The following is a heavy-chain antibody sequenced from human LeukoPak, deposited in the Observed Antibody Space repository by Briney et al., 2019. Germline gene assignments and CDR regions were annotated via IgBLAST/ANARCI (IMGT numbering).Heavy chain of an antibody. V-gene: IGHV4-38-2*01. CDR2: IYHSRST. J-gene: IGHJ3*02. Sequence: SETLSLTCAVSGYSISSGYYWGWIRQPPGKGLEGIGSIYHSRSTYYNPSLKSRVTISVDTSKNQFSLKLSSVTAADTAVYYCAADYGGYSGAFNIWGQGTMVTVSA. D-gene: IGHD4-23*01. CDR1: GYSISSGYY. CDR3: AADYGGYSGAFNI.